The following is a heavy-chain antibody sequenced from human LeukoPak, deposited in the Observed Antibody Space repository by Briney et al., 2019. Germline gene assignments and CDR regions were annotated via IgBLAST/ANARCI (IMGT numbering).Heavy chain of an antibody. Sequence: ASVKVSCKLSGNTPTELSMHWVRQVPGKGLEWMGGSDPEDVEIIYAQKFKGRVTMTEDTSTDTAYMELSSLKSEDTAVYYCATFAIFGVFTYAFDVWGQGTMVTVSS. CDR2: SDPEDVEI. J-gene: IGHJ3*01. V-gene: IGHV1-24*01. D-gene: IGHD3-3*01. CDR3: ATFAIFGVFTYAFDV. CDR1: GNTPTELS.